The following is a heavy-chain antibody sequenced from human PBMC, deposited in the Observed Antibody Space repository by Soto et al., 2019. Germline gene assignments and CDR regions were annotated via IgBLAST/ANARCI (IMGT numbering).Heavy chain of an antibody. Sequence: GESLKISCKGSGYSFTSYWIGWVRQMPGKGLEWMGIIYPGDSDTRYSPSFQGQVTISADKSISTAYLQWSSLKASDTAMYYCARSWHYDRSGYYHDAFDIWGQGTMVTVSS. CDR1: GYSFTSYW. D-gene: IGHD3-22*01. CDR3: ARSWHYDRSGYYHDAFDI. CDR2: IYPGDSDT. V-gene: IGHV5-51*01. J-gene: IGHJ3*02.